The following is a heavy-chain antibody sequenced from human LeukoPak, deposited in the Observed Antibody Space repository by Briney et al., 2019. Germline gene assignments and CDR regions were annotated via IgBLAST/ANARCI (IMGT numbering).Heavy chain of an antibody. D-gene: IGHD4-23*01. CDR2: ISYDGSNK. V-gene: IGHV3-30*03. Sequence: GRSLRLSCAASGFTFSSYGMHWVHQAPGKGLEWVAVISYDGSNKFYADSVKGRFTISRDNSKNTLYLQMNSLRAEDTAVYYCATGGASVFLDAFDIWGQGTMVTVSS. CDR3: ATGGASVFLDAFDI. CDR1: GFTFSSYG. J-gene: IGHJ3*02.